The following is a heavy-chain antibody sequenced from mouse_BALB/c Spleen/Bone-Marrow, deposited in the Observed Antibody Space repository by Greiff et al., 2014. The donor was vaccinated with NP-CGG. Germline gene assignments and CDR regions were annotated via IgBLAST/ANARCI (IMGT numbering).Heavy chain of an antibody. D-gene: IGHD2-3*01. CDR2: IWAGGST. Sequence: VQVVKSGPGLVAPSQSLSITCTVSGFSLTSYGVHWVRQPPGKGLEWLGVIWAGGSTNYNSALMSRLSISKDNSKSQVFLKMNSLQTDDTAMYCWARVYLWDFDVWGAGTTVTVSS. V-gene: IGHV2-9*02. CDR3: ARVYLWDFDV. J-gene: IGHJ1*01. CDR1: GFSLTSYG.